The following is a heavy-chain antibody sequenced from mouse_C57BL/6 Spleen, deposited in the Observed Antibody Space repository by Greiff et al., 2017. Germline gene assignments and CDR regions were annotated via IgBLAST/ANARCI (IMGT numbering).Heavy chain of an antibody. CDR1: GYTFTSYW. J-gene: IGHJ3*01. CDR2: LYPGSGST. V-gene: IGHV1-55*01. Sequence: QVQLQQPGAELVKPGASVKMSCKASGYTFTSYWITWVKQRPGQGLEWIGDLYPGSGSTTYNEKFKSKATLTVDTSSRTAYMQLSSLTSEDSAVYYWARKTEGYWGQGTLVTGSA. CDR3: ARKTEGY.